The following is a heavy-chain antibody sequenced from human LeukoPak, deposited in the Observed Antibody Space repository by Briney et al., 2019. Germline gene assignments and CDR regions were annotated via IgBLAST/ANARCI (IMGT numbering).Heavy chain of an antibody. CDR1: GFTVSSNY. CDR2: IYSGGST. J-gene: IGHJ4*02. Sequence: GGSLGLSCAASGFTVSSNYMSWVRQAPGKGLEWVSVIYSGGSTYYADSVKGRFTISRDNSKNTLYLQMNSLGAEDTAVYYCATFPGDYWGQGTLVTVSS. V-gene: IGHV3-53*01. CDR3: ATFPGDY.